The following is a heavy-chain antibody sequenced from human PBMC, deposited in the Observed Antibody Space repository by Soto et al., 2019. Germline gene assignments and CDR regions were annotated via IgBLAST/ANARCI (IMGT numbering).Heavy chain of an antibody. J-gene: IGHJ5*02. D-gene: IGHD4-17*01. CDR3: AQVNDYGDQRGWFDP. Sequence: QITLKESGPTLVKPTQTLTLTCTFSGFSLSTSGVGVGWIRQPPVKALEWLALIYWDDDKLYSPSPKSRLTLTNDTSKDQVVLTMTNMDPVDTATDYCAQVNDYGDQRGWFDPWGQGTRVAVSA. CDR1: GFSLSTSGVG. CDR2: IYWDDDK. V-gene: IGHV2-5*02.